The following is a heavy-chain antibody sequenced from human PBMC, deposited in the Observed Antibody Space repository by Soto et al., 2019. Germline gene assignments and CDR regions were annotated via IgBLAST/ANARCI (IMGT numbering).Heavy chain of an antibody. CDR2: IDPSDSYT. Sequence: EVQLVQSGAEVKKPGESLRISCKGSGYSFTSYWISWVRQMPGKGLEWMGRIDPSDSYTNYSPSFQGHVTISADKSISTAYLQWSSLKASDTAMYYCASRWGIAAAESDAFDIWGQGTMVTVSS. V-gene: IGHV5-10-1*03. D-gene: IGHD6-13*01. J-gene: IGHJ3*02. CDR3: ASRWGIAAAESDAFDI. CDR1: GYSFTSYW.